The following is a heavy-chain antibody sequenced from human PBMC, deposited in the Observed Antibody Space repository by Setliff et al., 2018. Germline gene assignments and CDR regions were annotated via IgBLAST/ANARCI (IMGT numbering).Heavy chain of an antibody. D-gene: IGHD6-19*01. CDR2: IYPGDSDT. V-gene: IGHV5-51*01. CDR1: GYIFTNYW. CDR3: ARRTGFAVAGFDH. Sequence: GESLKISCKASGYIFTNYWIGWVRQMPGKGLEWMGVIYPGDSDTRYSPSFQGQVTISADKSINTAYLQWSSLKASDTAIYYCARRTGFAVAGFDHWGQGTLVTVSS. J-gene: IGHJ4*02.